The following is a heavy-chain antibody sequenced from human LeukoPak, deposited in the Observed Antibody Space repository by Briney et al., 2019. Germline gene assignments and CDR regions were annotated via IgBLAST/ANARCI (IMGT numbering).Heavy chain of an antibody. Sequence: GESLKISCKVSGYSFTNYWIGWVRQMPGKGLEWMGIIYLGDSDTRYSLSFQGQVTISADKSIITAYLQWGSLRASDTAMYYCARQSVIGSSTSCYNYWGQGTLVTVSS. CDR2: IYLGDSDT. D-gene: IGHD2-2*02. CDR1: GYSFTNYW. J-gene: IGHJ4*02. V-gene: IGHV5-51*01. CDR3: ARQSVIGSSTSCYNY.